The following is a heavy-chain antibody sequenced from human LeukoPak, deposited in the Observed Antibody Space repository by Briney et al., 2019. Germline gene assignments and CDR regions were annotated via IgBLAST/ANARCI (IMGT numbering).Heavy chain of an antibody. D-gene: IGHD5-12*01. Sequence: SETLSLTCTVSGDSITNYYWSWIRQPPGKGLEWIAYIRYSGSSNYNPSLKGRVTISVDTSKNQFSLKLSSVTAADTAVYYCARHSGSYHYSMDVWGQGTTVTVSS. CDR3: ARHSGSYHYSMDV. CDR2: IRYSGSS. J-gene: IGHJ6*02. CDR1: GDSITNYY. V-gene: IGHV4-59*01.